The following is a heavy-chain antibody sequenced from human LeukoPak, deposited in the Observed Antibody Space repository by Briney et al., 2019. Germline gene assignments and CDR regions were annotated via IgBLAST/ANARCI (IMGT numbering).Heavy chain of an antibody. Sequence: ASVKVSCKASGYTFTSYGISWVRQAPGQGLEWMGWISAYNGNTDYAQKLQGRVTMTTDTSTSTAYMELRSLRSDDTAVYYCARDADTAMVDDYYFDYWGQGTLVTVSS. D-gene: IGHD5-18*01. J-gene: IGHJ4*02. CDR3: ARDADTAMVDDYYFDY. V-gene: IGHV1-18*01. CDR1: GYTFTSYG. CDR2: ISAYNGNT.